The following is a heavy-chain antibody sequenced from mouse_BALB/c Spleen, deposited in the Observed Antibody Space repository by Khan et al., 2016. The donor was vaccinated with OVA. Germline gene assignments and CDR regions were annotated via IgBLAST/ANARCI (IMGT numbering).Heavy chain of an antibody. D-gene: IGHD2-4*01. CDR2: ISYRGNT. V-gene: IGHV3-2*02. J-gene: IGHJ3*01. CDR3: ARKDYYDYDPFPY. CDR1: GYSITSEFA. Sequence: EVKLQESGPGLVKPSQSLSLTCTVTGYSITSEFAWNWIRQFPGNKLEWMGYISYRGNTRYNPSLQSLISITRDTSRNQFFLQLNSVTTEDTAPYYWARKDYYDYDPFPYWGQGTLVTVSA.